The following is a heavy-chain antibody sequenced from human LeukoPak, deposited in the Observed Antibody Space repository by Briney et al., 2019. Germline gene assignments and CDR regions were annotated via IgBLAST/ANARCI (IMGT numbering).Heavy chain of an antibody. V-gene: IGHV3-30*15. CDR3: ARDFNYDSSGYNL. CDR2: ISHDGSDK. Sequence: GRSLRLSCEGSGFTLSKYAMHWVRQAPGKGLEWVAVISHDGSDKHYGDSVKGRFTISRDNPRNTLSLQMSSLRLDDTALYYCARDFNYDSSGYNLWGQGTLVTVSS. J-gene: IGHJ4*02. CDR1: GFTLSKYA. D-gene: IGHD3-22*01.